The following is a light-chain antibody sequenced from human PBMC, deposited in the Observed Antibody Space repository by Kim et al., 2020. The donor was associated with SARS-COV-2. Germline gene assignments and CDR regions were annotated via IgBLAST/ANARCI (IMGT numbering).Light chain of an antibody. V-gene: IGLV2-14*03. Sequence: QSVLTQPASVSGSPGQSITISCTGTGSDVGHYNSVSWYQQHPGKAPKLMIYDVSNRPSGASDRFSGSKSDNTASLTISGLQAEDEADYYCSSYTSNNTYVFGTGTKVTVL. CDR1: GSDVGHYNS. J-gene: IGLJ1*01. CDR3: SSYTSNNTYV. CDR2: DVS.